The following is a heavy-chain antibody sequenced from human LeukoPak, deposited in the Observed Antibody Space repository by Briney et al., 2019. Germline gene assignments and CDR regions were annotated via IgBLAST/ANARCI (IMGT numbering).Heavy chain of an antibody. D-gene: IGHD6-19*01. V-gene: IGHV1-2*04. Sequence: ASVKVSCKASGYTFTGYYMHWVRQAPGQGLEWMGWINPNSGGTNYAQKFQGWVIMTRDTSISTAYMELSRLRSDDTAVYYCARGQLRSGWYSGQNFDYWGQGTLVTVSS. CDR1: GYTFTGYY. J-gene: IGHJ4*02. CDR3: ARGQLRSGWYSGQNFDY. CDR2: INPNSGGT.